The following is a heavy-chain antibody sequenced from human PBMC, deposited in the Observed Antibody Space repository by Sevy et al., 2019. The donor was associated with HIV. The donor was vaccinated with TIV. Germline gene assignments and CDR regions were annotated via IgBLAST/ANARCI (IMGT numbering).Heavy chain of an antibody. CDR3: ARDPTYCAYIWGSYLDY. J-gene: IGHJ4*02. CDR1: GFTFSSYS. CDR2: ISSSSYI. Sequence: GGSLRLSCAASGFTFSSYSMNWVRQAPGKGLEWVSSISSSSYIYYADSVKGRFTISRDNAKNSLYLQMNSLRAEDTAVYYCARDPTYCAYIWGSYLDYWGQGTLVTVSS. V-gene: IGHV3-21*01. D-gene: IGHD3-16*02.